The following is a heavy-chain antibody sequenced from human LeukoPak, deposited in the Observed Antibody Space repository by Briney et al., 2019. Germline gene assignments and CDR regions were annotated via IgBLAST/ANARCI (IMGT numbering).Heavy chain of an antibody. Sequence: SETLSLTCSVSGTSISSNYWSWIRQPPGKGLEWIGYISYIGSTNYNPSLKSRVTISVDTSKNQFSLKLSSVTAADTAVYYCATPDSSGYYYLYWGQGTLVTVSS. J-gene: IGHJ4*02. CDR1: GTSISSNY. D-gene: IGHD3-22*01. CDR2: ISYIGST. V-gene: IGHV4-59*08. CDR3: ATPDSSGYYYLY.